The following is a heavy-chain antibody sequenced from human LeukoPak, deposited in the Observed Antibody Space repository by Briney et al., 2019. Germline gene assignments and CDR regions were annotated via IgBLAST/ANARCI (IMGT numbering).Heavy chain of an antibody. CDR2: ISGDGVST. CDR3: ARESGKFDY. CDR1: GLPIGDFA. Sequence: GGPLRLSCVASGLPIGDFAMHWVRQAPGQGLEWVSLISGDGVSTFFADSVKGRFSISRDNSKNSLFLEMSRLRTEDTAMYYCARESGKFDYWGQGTLVAVSS. J-gene: IGHJ4*02. V-gene: IGHV3-43*02.